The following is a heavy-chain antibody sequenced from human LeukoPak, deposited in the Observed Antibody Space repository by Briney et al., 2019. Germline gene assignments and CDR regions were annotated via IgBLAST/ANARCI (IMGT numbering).Heavy chain of an antibody. V-gene: IGHV3-30*02. Sequence: GGSLRLSCAASGFTFSSYGMHWVRQAPGKGLEGVAFIRYDGSNKYYADSVKGRFTISRDNSKNTLYLQMNSLRAEDTAVYYCAKRGGYCSGGSCYFDYWGQGTLVTVSS. CDR3: AKRGGYCSGGSCYFDY. J-gene: IGHJ4*02. CDR1: GFTFSSYG. D-gene: IGHD2-15*01. CDR2: IRYDGSNK.